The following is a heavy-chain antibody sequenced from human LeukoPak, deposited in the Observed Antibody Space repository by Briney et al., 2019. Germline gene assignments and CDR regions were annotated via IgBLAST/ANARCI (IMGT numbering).Heavy chain of an antibody. CDR2: ITESGGST. D-gene: IGHD1-26*01. CDR1: GFTFSSYA. CDR3: AKASGGSGSYFDY. V-gene: IGHV3-23*01. Sequence: GGSLRLSCAASGFTFSSYAMSWVRQAPGKGLEWVSAITESGGSTYYADSVKGRFTISRDNSKNTLYLQMNSLRAEDTAVYYCAKASGGSGSYFDYWGQGTLVTGSS. J-gene: IGHJ4*02.